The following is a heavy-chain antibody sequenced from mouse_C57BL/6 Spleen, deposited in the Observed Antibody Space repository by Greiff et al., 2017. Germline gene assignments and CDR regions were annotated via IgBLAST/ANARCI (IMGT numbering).Heavy chain of an antibody. D-gene: IGHD2-2*01. J-gene: IGHJ2*01. CDR2: ISYDGSN. V-gene: IGHV3-6*01. CDR1: GYSITSGYY. Sequence: EVKLQESGPGLVKPSPSLSLTCSVTGYSITSGYYWNWIRQFPGNKLEWMGYISYDGSNNYNPSLKNRISITRDTSKNQFFLKLNSVTTEDTATYYCAREGIYYGYYFDYWGQGTTLTVSS. CDR3: AREGIYYGYYFDY.